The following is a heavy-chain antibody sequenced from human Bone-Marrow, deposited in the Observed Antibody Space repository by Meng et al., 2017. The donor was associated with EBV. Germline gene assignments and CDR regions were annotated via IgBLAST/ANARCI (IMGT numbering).Heavy chain of an antibody. CDR1: GGFISSSNW. Sequence: QVQVQVSGRGQVEPSGTLSLTCGVSGGFISSSNWWSWVRQPPGKGLEWIGEIYHSGRTNYNPSLKSRVTISVDKSKNQLSLKLSSVTAADTAVYYCARDLRETSGTFPFDYWGQGTLVTVSS. J-gene: IGHJ4*02. V-gene: IGHV4-4*02. CDR2: IYHSGRT. D-gene: IGHD1-26*01. CDR3: ARDLRETSGTFPFDY.